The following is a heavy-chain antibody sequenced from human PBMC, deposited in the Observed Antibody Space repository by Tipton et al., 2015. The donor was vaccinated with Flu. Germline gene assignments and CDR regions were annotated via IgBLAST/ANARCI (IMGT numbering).Heavy chain of an antibody. Sequence: GLVKPSETLSLTCTVSGGSISSSSYYWGWIRQPPGKGLEWIGSIYYSGSTYYNPSLKSRVTISVDTSKNQFSLKLSSVTAADTAVYYCAREVGRTFYCSSTSCKNWFDPWGQGTLVTVSS. D-gene: IGHD2-2*01. J-gene: IGHJ5*02. CDR2: IYYSGST. V-gene: IGHV4-39*07. CDR1: GGSISSSSYY. CDR3: AREVGRTFYCSSTSCKNWFDP.